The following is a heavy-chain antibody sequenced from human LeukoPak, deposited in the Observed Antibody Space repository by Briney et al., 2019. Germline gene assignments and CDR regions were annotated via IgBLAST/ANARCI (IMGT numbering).Heavy chain of an antibody. D-gene: IGHD4-23*01. CDR2: IYSGGSGGSA. CDR1: GFTVSSNS. J-gene: IGHJ4*02. V-gene: IGHV3-66*01. CDR3: ARDYGGSSPFDY. Sequence: GGSLRLSCAASGFTVSSNSMTWVRQAPGKGLEWVSVIYSGGSGGSAYYADSVKGRFTISRDNSKNTLYLQMNSLRAEDTALYYCARDYGGSSPFDYWGQGTLVTVSS.